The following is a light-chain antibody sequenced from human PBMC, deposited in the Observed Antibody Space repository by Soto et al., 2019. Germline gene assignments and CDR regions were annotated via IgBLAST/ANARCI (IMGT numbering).Light chain of an antibody. J-gene: IGLJ2*01. V-gene: IGLV2-8*01. CDR3: SSYAGGNAGVDNYVI. CDR2: EVT. Sequence: QSALTQPPSASGSPGQSVTISCTGTSSDVGAYDYVFWYQHHPGRAPKLIISEVTKRPSGVPDRFSGSKSGNTASLTVSGLQADDEAEYYCSSYAGGNAGVDNYVIFGGGTKLTVL. CDR1: SSDVGAYDY.